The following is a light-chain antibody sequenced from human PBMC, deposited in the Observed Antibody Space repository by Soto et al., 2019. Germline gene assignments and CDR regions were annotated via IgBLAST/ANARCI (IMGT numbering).Light chain of an antibody. Sequence: QSVLTQPPSVSGAPGQRVTSSCTGSSSNIGAGYDVHWYQQLPGTAPKLIIYGNSNRPSGVPDRFSGSKSGTSASLAITGLQAEDEADYYCQSYDSSLSGYVVFGGGTKLTVL. CDR2: GNS. J-gene: IGLJ2*01. CDR1: SSNIGAGYD. V-gene: IGLV1-40*01. CDR3: QSYDSSLSGYVV.